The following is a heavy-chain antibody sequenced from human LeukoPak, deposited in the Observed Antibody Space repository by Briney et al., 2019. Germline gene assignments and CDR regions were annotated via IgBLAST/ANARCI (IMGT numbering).Heavy chain of an antibody. CDR1: GFTFSSYW. Sequence: GGSLRLSCAASGFTFSSYWMFWVRQAPGKGLEWLAYIRPDGSDKNYVNSVKGRFTISRDNARNSVSLQMDSLSAEDTAVYYCVVTSRSLNFVYWGQGTQVTVSS. V-gene: IGHV3-7*01. CDR2: IRPDGSDK. CDR3: VVTSRSLNFVY. D-gene: IGHD5-12*01. J-gene: IGHJ4*02.